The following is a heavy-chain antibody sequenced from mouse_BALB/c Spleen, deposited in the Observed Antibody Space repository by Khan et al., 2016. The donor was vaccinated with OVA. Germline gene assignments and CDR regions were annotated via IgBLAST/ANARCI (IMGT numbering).Heavy chain of an antibody. CDR3: SINYDYDEGLAY. J-gene: IGHJ3*01. Sequence: QVQLQQSGPGLAQPSESLSITCTVSGFSLTDYGVHWVRQSPGKGLEWLGMIWSGGITDYNAAFISRLSISKDNSESQVFFKMNSLQANDTAIYYCSINYDYDEGLAYWGQGTLVTVSA. CDR2: IWSGGIT. D-gene: IGHD2-4*01. CDR1: GFSLTDYG. V-gene: IGHV2-2*02.